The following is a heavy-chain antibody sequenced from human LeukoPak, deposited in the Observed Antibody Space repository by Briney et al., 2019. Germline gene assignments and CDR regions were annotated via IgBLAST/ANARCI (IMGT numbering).Heavy chain of an antibody. V-gene: IGHV4-34*01. CDR2: INHSGST. D-gene: IGHD2-2*01. Sequence: SGTLSLTCAVYGGSFSGYYWSWIRQPPGKGLEWIGEINHSGSTNYNPSLKSRVTLSVDTSKNQFSLKLSSVTAADAAVYYCAREGVSYCSSTSCPLGYWGQGTLVTVSS. CDR3: AREGVSYCSSTSCPLGY. J-gene: IGHJ4*02. CDR1: GGSFSGYY.